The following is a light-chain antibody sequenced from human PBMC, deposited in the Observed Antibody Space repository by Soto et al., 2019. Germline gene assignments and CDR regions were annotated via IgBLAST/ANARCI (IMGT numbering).Light chain of an antibody. Sequence: QSALTQPASVSGSPGQSVTISCTGTSSDVDGYNFVSWYQQHPGKAPKVMIYEVSDRPSGVSNRFSGSKSGNTASLTISGLQAEDEADYYCSSYTSTKVLFGGGTKLTVL. J-gene: IGLJ2*01. V-gene: IGLV2-14*01. CDR3: SSYTSTKVL. CDR2: EVS. CDR1: SSDVDGYNF.